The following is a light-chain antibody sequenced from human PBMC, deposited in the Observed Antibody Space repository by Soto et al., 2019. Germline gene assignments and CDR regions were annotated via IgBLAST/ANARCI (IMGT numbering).Light chain of an antibody. J-gene: IGLJ3*02. V-gene: IGLV8-61*01. CDR3: VLYMGSGIWV. CDR1: SGSVSTSYY. Sequence: TVVTQEPSFSVSPGRTVTLTCGLSSGSVSTSYYPSWYQQTPGQAPRTLIYSTNTRSSGVPDRFSGSILGNKAALTITGAQADDESDYYCVLYMGSGIWVFGGGTKLIVL. CDR2: STN.